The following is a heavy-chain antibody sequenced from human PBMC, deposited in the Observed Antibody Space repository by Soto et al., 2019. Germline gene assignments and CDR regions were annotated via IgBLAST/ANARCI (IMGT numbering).Heavy chain of an antibody. CDR3: ARVLAYCSSTSCYDYFHY. J-gene: IGHJ4*02. CDR2: IYTSGST. D-gene: IGHD2-2*01. CDR1: GGSISSYY. Sequence: PSETLSLTCTVSGGSISSYYWSWIRQPAGKGLEGIGRIYTSGSTNYNPSLKSRVTMSEDTSKNQFSLKLSSVTDADTAVYYCARVLAYCSSTSCYDYFHYCGQGTLVTVYS. V-gene: IGHV4-4*07.